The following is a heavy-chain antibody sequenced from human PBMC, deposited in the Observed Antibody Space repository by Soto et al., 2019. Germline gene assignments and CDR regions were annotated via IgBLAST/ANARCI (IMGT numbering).Heavy chain of an antibody. CDR3: AKDRKSGSGWYWDY. Sequence: PGGSLRLCCAASGFTFSSYAMSWVRQAPGKGLEWGSGISGSGGSTYYADSVKGRFTISRDNSKNTLYLQMNSLRAEDTAVYYCAKDRKSGSGWYWDYWGQGTLVTVSS. V-gene: IGHV3-23*01. CDR2: ISGSGGST. CDR1: GFTFSSYA. J-gene: IGHJ4*02. D-gene: IGHD6-19*01.